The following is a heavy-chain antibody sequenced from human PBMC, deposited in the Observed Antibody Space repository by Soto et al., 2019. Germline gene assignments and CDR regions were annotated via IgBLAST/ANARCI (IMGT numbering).Heavy chain of an antibody. CDR2: IYSGGST. D-gene: IGHD3-10*01. V-gene: IGHV3-53*01. J-gene: IGHJ6*02. Sequence: EVQLVESGGGLIQPGGSLRLSCAASGFTVSSNYMSWVRQAPGKGLEWVSVIYSGGSTYYADSVKGRFTISRDNSKNTLYLQMNSLRAEDTAVYYCAREGWYYGSERPYYYGMDVWGQGTTVTVSS. CDR3: AREGWYYGSERPYYYGMDV. CDR1: GFTVSSNY.